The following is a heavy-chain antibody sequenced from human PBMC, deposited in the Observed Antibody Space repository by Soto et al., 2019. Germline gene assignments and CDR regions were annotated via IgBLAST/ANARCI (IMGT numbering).Heavy chain of an antibody. D-gene: IGHD5-12*01. V-gene: IGHV3-23*01. CDR1: GFTFSSYA. J-gene: IGHJ4*02. Sequence: PGGSLRLSCAASGFTFSSYAMSWVRQVPGKGLEWVSAISGSGGSTYYADSVKGRFTISRDNTKNTLYLQMNSLRAEDTAVYYCAKDGRAMATISEWDYWGQGTLVTVSS. CDR3: AKDGRAMATISEWDY. CDR2: ISGSGGST.